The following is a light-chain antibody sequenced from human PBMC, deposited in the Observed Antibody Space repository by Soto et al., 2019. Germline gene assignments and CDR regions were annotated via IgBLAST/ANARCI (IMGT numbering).Light chain of an antibody. Sequence: QPVLTQPPSVSGAPGQRVTISCTGSSSNIGAGYDVHWYQQLPGTAPKLLIYGNSNRPSGVPDRFSGSKSGTSASLAITGLQAEDEADYYCQSYDSSLSVIGFGGGTKVTVL. J-gene: IGLJ3*02. CDR2: GNS. CDR1: SSNIGAGYD. CDR3: QSYDSSLSVIG. V-gene: IGLV1-40*01.